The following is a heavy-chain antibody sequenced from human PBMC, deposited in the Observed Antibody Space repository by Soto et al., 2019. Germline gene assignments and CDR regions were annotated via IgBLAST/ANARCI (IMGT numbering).Heavy chain of an antibody. J-gene: IGHJ4*02. CDR1: GGTFSSYA. CDR3: ARGGLKTGIVGATHLVY. CDR2: IIPIFGTA. Sequence: QVQLVQSGAEVKKPGSSVKVSCKASGGTFSSYAISWVRQAPGQGLEWMGGIIPIFGTANYAQKFQGRVTITADESTSTAYMELRSLRSEDTAVYYCARGGLKTGIVGATHLVYWGQGTLVTVSS. V-gene: IGHV1-69*01. D-gene: IGHD1-26*01.